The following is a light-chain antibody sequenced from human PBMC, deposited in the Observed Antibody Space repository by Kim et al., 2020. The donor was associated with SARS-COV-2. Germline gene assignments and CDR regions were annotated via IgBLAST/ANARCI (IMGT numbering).Light chain of an antibody. CDR2: VGTGGIVG. J-gene: IGLJ3*02. CDR3: GADHGSGSNFVWV. Sequence: CTLSSGYSNYKGDWYQQRPGKGPRFVMRVGTGGIVGSKGDGIPDRFSVLASGLNRYLTIKNIQEEDESDYHCGADHGSGSNFVWVFGGGTQLTVL. V-gene: IGLV9-49*01. CDR1: SGYSNYK.